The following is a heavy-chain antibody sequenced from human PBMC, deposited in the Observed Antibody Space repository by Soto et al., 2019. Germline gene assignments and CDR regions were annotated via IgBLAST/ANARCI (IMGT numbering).Heavy chain of an antibody. V-gene: IGHV3-23*01. D-gene: IGHD6-13*01. J-gene: IGHJ5*02. CDR1: GFTFSTYA. CDR2: ISGSGDKT. CDR3: AKDPRSTAGSSHNWLHP. Sequence: EVHLLQSGGGLVQPGGSLRLSCVASGFTFSTYAMSWVRQAPGRGLEWVSAISGSGDKTYYTDSVKGRFTISRDNSKNTLFLQMNSLRAEDTAVYYCAKDPRSTAGSSHNWLHPWGQGTPVTVSS.